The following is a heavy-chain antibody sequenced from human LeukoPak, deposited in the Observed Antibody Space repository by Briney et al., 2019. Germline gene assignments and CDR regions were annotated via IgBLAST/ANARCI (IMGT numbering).Heavy chain of an antibody. J-gene: IGHJ6*02. Sequence: GGSLRLSCAASGFTFSSYAMHWVRQAPGKGLEWVAVISYDGSNKYYADSVKGRFTISRDNSKNTLYLQMSSLRAEDTAVYYYARLSGSYYAGVDVWGQGTTVTVSS. D-gene: IGHD1-26*01. V-gene: IGHV3-30*04. CDR3: ARLSGSYYAGVDV. CDR1: GFTFSSYA. CDR2: ISYDGSNK.